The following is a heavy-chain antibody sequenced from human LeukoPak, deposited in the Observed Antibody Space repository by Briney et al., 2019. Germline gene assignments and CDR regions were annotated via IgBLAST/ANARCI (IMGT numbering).Heavy chain of an antibody. Sequence: GEPLKISCKDSGYSFTSSWIGWVRQMPGKGLEWMGLIYPGDSDTRYSPSFQGQITISADKSISTAYLQWSSLKASDTAIYYCARRLDYGGNSHGYWGQGTLVTVPS. CDR3: ARRLDYGGNSHGY. V-gene: IGHV5-51*01. D-gene: IGHD4-23*01. J-gene: IGHJ4*02. CDR1: GYSFTSSW. CDR2: IYPGDSDT.